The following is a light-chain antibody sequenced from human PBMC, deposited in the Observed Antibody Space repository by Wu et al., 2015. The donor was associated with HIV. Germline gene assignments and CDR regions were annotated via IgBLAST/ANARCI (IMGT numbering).Light chain of an antibody. V-gene: IGKV3-20*01. CDR2: GVS. J-gene: IGKJ4*01. CDR1: QSVGSSY. CDR3: QQYDSPLGLT. Sequence: EIVLTQSPGTLSLSPGERATLSCRASQSVGSSYLAWYQQKPGQAPRLLIYGVSSRATGIPDRFSGSGSGTDFTLTVSRLEPEDFAVYYCQQYDSPLGLTFGGGTKVEIK.